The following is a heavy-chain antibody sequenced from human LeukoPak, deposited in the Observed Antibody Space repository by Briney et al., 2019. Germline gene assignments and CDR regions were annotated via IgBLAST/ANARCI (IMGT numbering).Heavy chain of an antibody. V-gene: IGHV3-23*01. D-gene: IGHD3-16*01. CDR2: ISGSGGST. Sequence: QPGGSLRLSCAASGFTFSSYAMSWARQAPGKGLEWVSAISGSGGSTYYADSVKGRFTTSRDNSKNTLYLQMNSLRAEDTAVYYCAKDQHWAPAFDYWGQGTLVTVSS. CDR1: GFTFSSYA. J-gene: IGHJ4*02. CDR3: AKDQHWAPAFDY.